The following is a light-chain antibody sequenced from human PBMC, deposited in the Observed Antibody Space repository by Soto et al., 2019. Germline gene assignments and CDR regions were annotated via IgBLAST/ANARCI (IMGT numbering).Light chain of an antibody. CDR2: GAS. CDR3: QQYNNWPLT. J-gene: IGKJ5*01. CDR1: QNIDIN. Sequence: EIVMTQSPATLSVSPGERATLSCRASQNIDINLVWYQQKPGQAPRLLIYGASTRATGIPARFSGSGSGTEFTLTISSLQSEDFAVYYCQQYNNWPLTFGQGTRLEIK. V-gene: IGKV3-15*01.